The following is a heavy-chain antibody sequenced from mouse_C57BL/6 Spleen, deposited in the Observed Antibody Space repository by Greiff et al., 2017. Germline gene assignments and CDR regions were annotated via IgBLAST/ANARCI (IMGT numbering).Heavy chain of an antibody. CDR1: GFTFSDYG. CDR3: ARRIYYGSSYYAMDY. J-gene: IGHJ4*01. V-gene: IGHV5-17*01. CDR2: ISSGSSTI. D-gene: IGHD1-1*01. Sequence: EVKLVESGGGLVKPGGSLKLSCAASGFTFSDYGMHWVRQAPEKGREWVAYISSGSSTIYYADTVKGRFTISRDNAKNTLFLQMTSLRSEDTAMYYCARRIYYGSSYYAMDYWGQGTSVTVSS.